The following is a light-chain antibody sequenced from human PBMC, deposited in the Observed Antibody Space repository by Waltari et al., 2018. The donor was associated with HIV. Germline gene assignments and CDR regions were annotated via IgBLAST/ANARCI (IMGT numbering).Light chain of an antibody. CDR1: DLGGRS. Sequence: SYELTQPPSVSVSPGQTATITCSGDDLGGRSACWYQQKPGLSPVFVISQGNKRASGIFSRFSGSNSGNAATLTISGTQAMDEADYFCQAWDSSTVVFGGGTKLTVL. J-gene: IGLJ2*01. CDR3: QAWDSSTVV. CDR2: QGN. V-gene: IGLV3-1*01.